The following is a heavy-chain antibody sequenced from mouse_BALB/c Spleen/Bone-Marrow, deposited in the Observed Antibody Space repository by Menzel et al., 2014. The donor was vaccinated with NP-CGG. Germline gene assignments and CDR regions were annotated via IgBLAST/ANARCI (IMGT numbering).Heavy chain of an antibody. CDR2: ISTYSGNT. CDR3: ARGNRYDGARFAY. Sequence: VKLVESGPELVRPGVSVKISCKGSGYTFTDYAMHWVKQSHAKSLEWIGVISTYSGNTNYNQKFKGKATMTVDKSSSTAYMELARLTSEDSAIYYCARGNRYDGARFAYWGQGTLVTVSA. CDR1: GYTFTDYA. V-gene: IGHV1-67*01. D-gene: IGHD2-14*01. J-gene: IGHJ3*01.